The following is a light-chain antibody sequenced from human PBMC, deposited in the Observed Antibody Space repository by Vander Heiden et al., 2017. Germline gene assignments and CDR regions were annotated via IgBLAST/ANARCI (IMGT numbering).Light chain of an antibody. J-gene: IGLJ2*01. CDR3: CSYAGSYTLV. V-gene: IGLV2-11*01. Sequence: SALTQPRSVSGSPGQSVTISCTGTSRDVGDYDSVSWYLQHPGKVPKLMIYDVSTRPSGVPDRFSGSKSGNTASLTISGVQAEDEADYYCCSYAGSYTLVFGGGTRLTVL. CDR1: SRDVGDYDS. CDR2: DVS.